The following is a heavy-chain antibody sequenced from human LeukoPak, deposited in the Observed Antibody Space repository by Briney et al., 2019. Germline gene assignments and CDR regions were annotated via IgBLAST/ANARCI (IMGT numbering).Heavy chain of an antibody. D-gene: IGHD2-21*02. V-gene: IGHV3-23*01. CDR3: VREDTPATANY. J-gene: IGHJ4*02. Sequence: GGSLRLSYAASGFTFSSYAMSWVRQAPGKGLEWVSAISGGGDITYYADSVTGRFTISRDNSKDTLFLQMHSLRPGDTAVYYCVREDTPATANYWGQGTLVTISS. CDR1: GFTFSSYA. CDR2: ISGGGDIT.